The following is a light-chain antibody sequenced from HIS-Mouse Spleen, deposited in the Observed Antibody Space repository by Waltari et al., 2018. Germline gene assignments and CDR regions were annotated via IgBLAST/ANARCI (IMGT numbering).Light chain of an antibody. J-gene: IGLJ3*02. CDR3: YSAADNNLV. Sequence: SYELTQPSSVSVSPGQTARITCSGDVLAKKYARWFQQKPAQAPVLVIYKDSERPSGIPERFSGSSSGTTVTLTISGAQVEDEADYYCYSAADNNLVFGGWTKLTVL. CDR2: KDS. CDR1: VLAKKY. V-gene: IGLV3-27*01.